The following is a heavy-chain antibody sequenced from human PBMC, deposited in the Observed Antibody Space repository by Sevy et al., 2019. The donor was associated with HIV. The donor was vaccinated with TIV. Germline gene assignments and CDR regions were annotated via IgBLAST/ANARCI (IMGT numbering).Heavy chain of an antibody. CDR3: ATTKDYYDSSGYPFDY. V-gene: IGHV1-24*01. J-gene: IGHJ4*02. CDR2: FDPEDGKR. Sequence: ASVKVSCKVSGYTLTELSMHWVRQAPGKGLEWVGTFDPEDGKRIYAQKFKGRLTMTEDTSTETAYMELNSPRSDDTAVYYCATTKDYYDSSGYPFDYWGQGTQVTVSS. CDR1: GYTLTELS. D-gene: IGHD3-22*01.